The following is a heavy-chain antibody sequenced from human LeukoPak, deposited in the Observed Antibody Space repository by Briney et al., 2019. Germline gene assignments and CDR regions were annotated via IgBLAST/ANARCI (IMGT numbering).Heavy chain of an antibody. J-gene: IGHJ3*02. V-gene: IGHV4-34*01. CDR1: GGSFSGYY. D-gene: IGHD3-22*01. CDR3: ARKTPMGPMVVVVYDAFDI. Sequence: PSETLSLTCAVYGGSFSGYYWSWIRQPPGKGLEWIGEINHSGSTNYNPSLKSRVTISVDTSKNQFSLKLSSVTAADTAVYYCARKTPMGPMVVVVYDAFDIWGQGTMVTVSS. CDR2: INHSGST.